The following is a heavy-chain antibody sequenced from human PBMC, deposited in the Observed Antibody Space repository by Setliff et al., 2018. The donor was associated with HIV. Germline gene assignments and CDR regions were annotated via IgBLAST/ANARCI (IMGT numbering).Heavy chain of an antibody. V-gene: IGHV4-39*02. Sequence: SETLSLTCTVSGGSISNSRYYWAWIRQPPGKGLEYIGSIHYNEKTYYNPSLKSRVTISIDTSKNHFSLNLKSVTAADTAIYYCARGLTAPAAAGSWGQGMLVTVSS. CDR2: IHYNEKT. D-gene: IGHD6-13*01. CDR1: GGSISNSRYY. CDR3: ARGLTAPAAAGS. J-gene: IGHJ5*02.